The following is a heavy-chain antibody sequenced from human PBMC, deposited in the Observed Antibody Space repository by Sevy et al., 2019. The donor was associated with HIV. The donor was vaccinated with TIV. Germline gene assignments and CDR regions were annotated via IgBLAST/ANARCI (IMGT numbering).Heavy chain of an antibody. D-gene: IGHD3-22*01. V-gene: IGHV3-21*01. Sequence: GGSLRLSCAASGFTFSSYSMNWVRQAPGKGLEWVSSISSSSSYIYYADSVMGRFTISRDNAKNSLYLQMNSLRAEDTAVYYCARDEGYDSSGYYYDRYFDYWGQGTLVTVSS. J-gene: IGHJ4*02. CDR3: ARDEGYDSSGYYYDRYFDY. CDR1: GFTFSSYS. CDR2: ISSSSSYI.